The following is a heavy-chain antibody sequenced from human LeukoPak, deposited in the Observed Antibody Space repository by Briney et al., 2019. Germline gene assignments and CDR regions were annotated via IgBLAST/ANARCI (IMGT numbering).Heavy chain of an antibody. V-gene: IGHV4-4*02. CDR1: GGSISSSNW. Sequence: SETLSLTCAVSGGSISSSNWWSWVRQPPGKGLEWIGEIYHSGSTNYNPSLKSRVTISVDKSKNQFSLKLSSVTAADTAVYYCARLLYYYDSSGSRDYWGQGTLVTVSS. CDR2: IYHSGST. J-gene: IGHJ4*02. CDR3: ARLLYYYDSSGSRDY. D-gene: IGHD3-22*01.